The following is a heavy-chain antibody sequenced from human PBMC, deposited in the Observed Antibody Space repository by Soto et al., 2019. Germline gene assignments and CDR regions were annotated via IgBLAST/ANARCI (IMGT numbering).Heavy chain of an antibody. D-gene: IGHD6-13*01. V-gene: IGHV1-8*01. Sequence: ASVKVSCKASGYTFTSYDINWVRQATGQGLEWMGWMNPNSGNTGYAQKFQGRVTMTRNTSISTAYMELSSLRSEDTAVYYCARGVPGYPSPLYDYWGQGTLVTVSS. CDR3: ARGVPGYPSPLYDY. J-gene: IGHJ4*02. CDR2: MNPNSGNT. CDR1: GYTFTSYD.